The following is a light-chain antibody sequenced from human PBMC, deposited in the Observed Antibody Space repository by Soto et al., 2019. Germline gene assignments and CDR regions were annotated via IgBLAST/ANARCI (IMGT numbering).Light chain of an antibody. CDR1: SSDVGGYNY. Sequence: QSALTQPPSASGSPGQSVSISCTGTSSDVGGYNYVSWYQQHPGKAPKLMIFEVSKRPSGVPARFSGSKSGNTASLTVSGLQAEDEADYYCSSYAGCNVLFGGGTKVTVL. CDR3: SSYAGCNVL. V-gene: IGLV2-8*01. J-gene: IGLJ2*01. CDR2: EVS.